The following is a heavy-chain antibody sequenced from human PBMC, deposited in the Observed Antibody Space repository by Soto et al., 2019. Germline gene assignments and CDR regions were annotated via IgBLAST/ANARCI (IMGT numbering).Heavy chain of an antibody. CDR2: IRSKANSYAT. CDR1: GFTFSGSA. V-gene: IGHV3-73*01. D-gene: IGHD6-6*01. J-gene: IGHJ5*02. CDR3: TRLYSSSSPAA. Sequence: EVQLVESGGGSVQPGGSLKLSCAASGFTFSGSAMHWVRQASGKGLEWVGRIRSKANSYATAYAASVKGRFTISRDDSKNTAYLQMNSLKTEDTAVYSCTRLYSSSSPAAWGQGTLVTVSS.